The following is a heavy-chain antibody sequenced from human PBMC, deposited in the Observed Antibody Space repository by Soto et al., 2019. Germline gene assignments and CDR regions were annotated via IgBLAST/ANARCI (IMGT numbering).Heavy chain of an antibody. CDR2: IYYSGST. D-gene: IGHD3-10*01. CDR3: ARPIGEGYFDY. J-gene: IGHJ4*02. CDR1: GGSISSSSYY. V-gene: IGHV4-39*01. Sequence: PSETLSLTCTVSGGSISSSSYYWGWIRQPPGKGLEWIGSIYYSGSTYYNPSLKSRVTISVDTSKNQFSLKLSSVTAADTAVYYCARPIGEGYFDYWGQGTLVTVS.